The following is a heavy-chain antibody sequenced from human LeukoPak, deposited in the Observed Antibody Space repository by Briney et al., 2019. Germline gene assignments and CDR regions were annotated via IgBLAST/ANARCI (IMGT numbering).Heavy chain of an antibody. CDR3: ARDPCSSTSCLGNWFDP. D-gene: IGHD2-2*01. J-gene: IGHJ5*02. Sequence: PSQTLSLTCTVSGGSISSGSYYWSWIRQPAGKGLEWIGRIYTSGSTNYNPSLKSRVTISVDTSKNQFSLKLGSVTAADTAVYYCARDPCSSTSCLGNWFDPWGQGTLVTVSS. V-gene: IGHV4-61*02. CDR1: GGSISSGSYY. CDR2: IYTSGST.